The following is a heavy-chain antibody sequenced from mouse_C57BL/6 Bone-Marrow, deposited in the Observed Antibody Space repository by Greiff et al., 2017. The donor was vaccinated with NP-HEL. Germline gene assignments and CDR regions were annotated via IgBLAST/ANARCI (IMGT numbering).Heavy chain of an antibody. CDR1: GFTFSSYG. CDR3: ARVITTVVDSYYFDY. D-gene: IGHD1-1*01. V-gene: IGHV5-6*01. Sequence: EVQLVESGGDLVKPGGSLKLSCAASGFTFSSYGMSWVRQTPDKRLEWVATISSGGSYTYYPDSVKGRFTISRDNAKNTLYLQMSSLKSEDKAMYYCARVITTVVDSYYFDYWGQGTTLTVSS. CDR2: ISSGGSYT. J-gene: IGHJ2*01.